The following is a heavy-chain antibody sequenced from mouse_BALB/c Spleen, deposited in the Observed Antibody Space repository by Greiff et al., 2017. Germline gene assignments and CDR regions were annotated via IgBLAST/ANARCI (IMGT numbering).Heavy chain of an antibody. CDR1: GFTFSSFG. D-gene: IGHD3-2*02. V-gene: IGHV5-17*02. J-gene: IGHJ4*01. CDR2: ISSGSSTI. CDR3: ARSGHYAMDY. Sequence: EVKLMESGGGLVQPGGSRKLSCAASGFTFSSFGMHWVRQAPEKGLEWVAYISSGSSTIYYADTVKGRFTISRDNPKNTLFLQMTSLRSEDTAMYYCARSGHYAMDYWGQGTSVTVSS.